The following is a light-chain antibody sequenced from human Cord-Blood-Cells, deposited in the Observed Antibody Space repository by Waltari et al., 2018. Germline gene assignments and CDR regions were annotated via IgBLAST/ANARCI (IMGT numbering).Light chain of an antibody. J-gene: IGLJ2*01. Sequence: QSALTQPRSVSGSPGQSVTISCTGTSSDVGGYNYVSWYQQHPGKAPKLMLYDVSKRPAGVPDRFSGSKSGNTASLTISGLQAEDEADYYGCSYAGSYNVVFGGGTKLTVL. CDR3: CSYAGSYNVV. CDR1: SSDVGGYNY. V-gene: IGLV2-11*01. CDR2: DVS.